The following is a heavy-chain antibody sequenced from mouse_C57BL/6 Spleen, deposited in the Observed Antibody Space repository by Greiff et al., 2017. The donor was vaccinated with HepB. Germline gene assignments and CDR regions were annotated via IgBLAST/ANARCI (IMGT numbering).Heavy chain of an antibody. D-gene: IGHD1-1*01. CDR2: IDPSDSYT. J-gene: IGHJ2*01. CDR3: ARSSFITTVVVDY. Sequence: QVQLQQPGAELVKPGASVKLSCKASGYTFTSYWMQWVKQRPGQGLEWVGEIDPSDSYTNYNQKFKGKATLTVDTSSSTAYMQLSSLTSEDSAVYYCARSSFITTVVVDYWGQGTTLTVSS. V-gene: IGHV1-50*01. CDR1: GYTFTSYW.